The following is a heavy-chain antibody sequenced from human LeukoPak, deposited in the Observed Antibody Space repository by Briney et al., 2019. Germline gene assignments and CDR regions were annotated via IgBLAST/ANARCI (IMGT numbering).Heavy chain of an antibody. V-gene: IGHV4-4*08. CDR2: TQSSRIT. D-gene: IGHD2-2*01. CDR1: GVSITAYQ. Sequence: SETLSLTCTVSGVSITAYQWYWIRQPPGQGLEWIGYTQSSRITDYNPSLKSRVTISKDTSKNHCSLRLSSVTAADTALYYCATNAGPAPHDAFDIWGQGTMVTVSS. CDR3: ATNAGPAPHDAFDI. J-gene: IGHJ3*02.